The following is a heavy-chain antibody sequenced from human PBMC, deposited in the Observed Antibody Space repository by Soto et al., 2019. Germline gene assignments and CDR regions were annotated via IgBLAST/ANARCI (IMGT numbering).Heavy chain of an antibody. Sequence: PSETLSLTCAVYGGSFSGYYWSWIRQPPGKGLEWIGEINHSGSTNYNPSLKSRVTISVDTSKNQFSLKLSSVTAADTAVYYCARGPYYHDSSAFDPWGQGTLVTVSS. J-gene: IGHJ5*02. D-gene: IGHD3-22*01. CDR3: ARGPYYHDSSAFDP. CDR1: GGSFSGYY. V-gene: IGHV4-34*01. CDR2: INHSGST.